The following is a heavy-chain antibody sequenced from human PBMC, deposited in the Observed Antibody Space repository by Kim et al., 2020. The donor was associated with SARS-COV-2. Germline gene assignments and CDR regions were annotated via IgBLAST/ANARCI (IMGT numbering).Heavy chain of an antibody. D-gene: IGHD2-2*01. CDR3: ARDVRDIVVVPAAMGGGGFDY. Sequence: GGSLRLSCAASGFTFSSYAMHWVRQAPGKGLEWVAVISYDGSNKYYADSVKGRFTISRDNSKNTLYLQMNSLRAEDTAVYYCARDVRDIVVVPAAMGGGGFDYWGQGTLVTVSS. CDR2: ISYDGSNK. J-gene: IGHJ4*02. CDR1: GFTFSSYA. V-gene: IGHV3-30*04.